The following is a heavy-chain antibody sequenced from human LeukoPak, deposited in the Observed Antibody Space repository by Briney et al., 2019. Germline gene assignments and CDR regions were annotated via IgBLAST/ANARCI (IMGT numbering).Heavy chain of an antibody. CDR2: INHSGST. J-gene: IGHJ4*02. D-gene: IGHD4-17*01. V-gene: IGHV4-34*01. CDR3: ATSYGPLDY. CDR1: GGSFSGYY. Sequence: LETLSLTCAVHGGSFSGYYWSWIRQPPGKGLEWIGEINHSGSTNYNPSLKSRVTISVDTSKNQFSLKLSSVTAADTAVYYCATSYGPLDYWGQGTLVTVSS.